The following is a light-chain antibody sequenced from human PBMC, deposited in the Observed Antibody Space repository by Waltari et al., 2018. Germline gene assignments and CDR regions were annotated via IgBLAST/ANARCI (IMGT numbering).Light chain of an antibody. Sequence: SYDLTQPPSVSVSPGQTARITCSGDKLANKNVCWYQQKPGQSPVLVIYQNNKRPSGIPERVPASNSGSTATLTMSGVQSTDEADYYCQALDRRTVEVVFGGGTRLAVL. CDR1: KLANKN. V-gene: IGLV3-1*01. CDR3: QALDRRTVEVV. J-gene: IGLJ2*01. CDR2: QNN.